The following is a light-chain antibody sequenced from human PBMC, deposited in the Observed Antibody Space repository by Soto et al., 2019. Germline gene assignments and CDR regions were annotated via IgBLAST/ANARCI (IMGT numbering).Light chain of an antibody. CDR1: SSDVGGYNY. CDR2: EVS. Sequence: QSALTQPASVSGSPGQSITISCTGTSSDVGGYNYVSWYQQHPGKAPKLMIYEVSNRPAGVSNRFSGSKSGNTASLTISGLQAEDEADYYCSSYTSISTVVFGGGTKPDRP. J-gene: IGLJ2*01. CDR3: SSYTSISTVV. V-gene: IGLV2-14*01.